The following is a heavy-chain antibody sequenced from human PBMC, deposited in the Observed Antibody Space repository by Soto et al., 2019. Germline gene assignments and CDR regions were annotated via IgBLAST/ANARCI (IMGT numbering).Heavy chain of an antibody. CDR3: ARFPYVPAAPMGDDY. J-gene: IGHJ4*02. CDR2: ISAYNGNT. V-gene: IGHV1-18*01. Sequence: ASVKVSCKASGYTFTGYGISWVRQAPGQGLEWMGWISAYNGNTNYAQKPQGRVTMTTDTSTSTAYMELRSLRSDDTAVYYCARFPYVPAAPMGDDYWGQGTLVTVSS. CDR1: GYTFTGYG. D-gene: IGHD2-2*01.